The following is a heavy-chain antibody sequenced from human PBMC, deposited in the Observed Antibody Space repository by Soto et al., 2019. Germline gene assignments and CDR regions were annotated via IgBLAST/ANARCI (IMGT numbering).Heavy chain of an antibody. J-gene: IGHJ4*01. D-gene: IGHD6-19*01. CDR2: ISAYNGNT. V-gene: IGHV1-18*01. CDR1: GYTFTSYG. CDR3: ARDGADIAVAGTPYYY. Sequence: ASVKVSCKASGYTFTSYGISWVRQAPGQGLEWMGWISAYNGNTNYAQKLQGRVTMTTDTSTSTAYMELRSLRSDDTAVYYCARDGADIAVAGTPYYYWGHGTLGTFSS.